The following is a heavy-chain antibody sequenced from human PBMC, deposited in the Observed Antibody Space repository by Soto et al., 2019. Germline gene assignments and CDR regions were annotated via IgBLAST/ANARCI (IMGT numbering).Heavy chain of an antibody. D-gene: IGHD3-3*01. CDR3: SRGSEYDFCSGYL. V-gene: IGHV1-69*06. CDR1: GGTSTRYA. J-gene: IGHJ4*02. CDR2: IVPMFGTS. Sequence: QERLVQSGAEVRKPGSSVKVSCKVTGGTSTRYAINWVRQAPGQGLEWMGGIVPMFGTSKYAQKFQGRVTITADTPTKIRYMELTCVRSEYRAGSYWSRGSEYDFCSGYLWGQGTLVSVSS.